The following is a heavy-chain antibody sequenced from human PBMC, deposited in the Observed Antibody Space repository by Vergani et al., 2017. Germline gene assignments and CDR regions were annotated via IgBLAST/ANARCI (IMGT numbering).Heavy chain of an antibody. Sequence: EVQLVESGGGLVKPGGSLRLSCAASGFTFSSYSMNWVRQAPGKGLEWVSSISSSGGSTYYADSVKGRFTISRDNSKNTLYLQMNSLRAEDTAVYYCAKGARFGEPPVAYYWGQGTLVTVSS. CDR3: AKGARFGEPPVAYY. J-gene: IGHJ4*02. V-gene: IGHV3-23*04. CDR2: ISSSGGST. CDR1: GFTFSSYS. D-gene: IGHD3-10*01.